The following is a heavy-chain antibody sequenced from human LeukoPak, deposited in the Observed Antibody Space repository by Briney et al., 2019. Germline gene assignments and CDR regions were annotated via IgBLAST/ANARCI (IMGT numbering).Heavy chain of an antibody. D-gene: IGHD1-1*01. CDR3: ARVRINPRPYYFDY. CDR1: GFTFSSYA. CDR2: ISYDGSNK. V-gene: IGHV3-30*04. J-gene: IGHJ4*02. Sequence: GGSLRPSCAASGFTFSSYAMHWVRQAPGKGLEWVAVISYDGSNKFYADSVKGRFTISRDNSKNTLYLQMNSLRVEDTAVYYCARVRINPRPYYFDYWGQGTLVTVSS.